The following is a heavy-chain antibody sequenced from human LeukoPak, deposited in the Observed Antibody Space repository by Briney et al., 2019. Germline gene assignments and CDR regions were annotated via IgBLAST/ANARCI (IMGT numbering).Heavy chain of an antibody. CDR3: ARGRDYSNYVAGWFDP. Sequence: SETLSLTCAVYGGPFSDYYWSWIRQPPGKGLEWIGEINHSGSTNYNPSLKSRVSLSVDTSKNQFSLKLSSVTAADTAVYYCARGRDYSNYVAGWFDPWGQGTLVTVSS. J-gene: IGHJ5*02. CDR2: INHSGST. D-gene: IGHD4-11*01. CDR1: GGPFSDYY. V-gene: IGHV4-34*01.